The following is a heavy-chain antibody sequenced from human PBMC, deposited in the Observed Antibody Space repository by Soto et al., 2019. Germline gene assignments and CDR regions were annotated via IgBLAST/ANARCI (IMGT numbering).Heavy chain of an antibody. V-gene: IGHV3-23*01. CDR2: ISGSGGTK. D-gene: IGHD2-2*02. CDR1: GFTFSTYA. CDR3: AKGQYPSQR. J-gene: IGHJ4*02. Sequence: EVQLFESGGGLVQPGGSLRLSCAASGFTFSTYAMSWVRQAPGKGLEWVSGISGSGGTKYYADSVKGRFTISRDNSKNTLYLQMDSLRAEDTAVYYCAKGQYPSQRWGQGTLVTVSS.